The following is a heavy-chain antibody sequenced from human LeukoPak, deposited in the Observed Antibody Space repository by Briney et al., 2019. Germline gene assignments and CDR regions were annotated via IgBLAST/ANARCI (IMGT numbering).Heavy chain of an antibody. CDR2: TYYRSKWYN. D-gene: IGHD3-10*01. CDR3: ARGNYGSGSYPSHYFDY. CDR1: GDSVSSNSAA. V-gene: IGHV6-1*01. J-gene: IGHJ4*02. Sequence: SQTLSLTCALSGDSVSSNSAAWNWIRQSPSRGLEWLGRTYYRSKWYNDYAVSVKSRITINPDTSKNQFSLQLNSVTPEDTAVYYCARGNYGSGSYPSHYFDYWGQGTLVTVSS.